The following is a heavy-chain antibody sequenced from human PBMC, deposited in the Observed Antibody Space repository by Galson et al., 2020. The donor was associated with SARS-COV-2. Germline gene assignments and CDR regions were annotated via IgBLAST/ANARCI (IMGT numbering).Heavy chain of an antibody. Sequence: SETLSLTCAVSGGSFSGYSWSWVRQPPGKGLEWLGEINPSGSTNYNPSLKSRVFISVDTSKKQCSLKLSSVTAAYTAVYYCARGGSRPIMVFDYYYFYMDVWGKGTTVTVSS. CDR3: ARGGSRPIMVFDYYYFYMDV. D-gene: IGHD2-8*01. CDR1: GGSFSGYS. CDR2: INPSGST. V-gene: IGHV4-34*01. J-gene: IGHJ6*03.